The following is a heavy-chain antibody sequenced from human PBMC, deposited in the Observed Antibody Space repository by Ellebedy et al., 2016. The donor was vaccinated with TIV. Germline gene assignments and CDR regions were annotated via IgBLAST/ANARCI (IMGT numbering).Heavy chain of an antibody. Sequence: SETLSLTXNVSGGTISSTNYYWGWIRQSPEKGLEWIGSIYHSGSTYYNPFLKSRLTISLDTTKNQFSLRLDSVTAADTAVYYCASSPSGYEIPYWGQGTLATVSS. V-gene: IGHV4-39*07. CDR3: ASSPSGYEIPY. D-gene: IGHD5-12*01. CDR1: GGTISSTNYY. J-gene: IGHJ4*02. CDR2: IYHSGST.